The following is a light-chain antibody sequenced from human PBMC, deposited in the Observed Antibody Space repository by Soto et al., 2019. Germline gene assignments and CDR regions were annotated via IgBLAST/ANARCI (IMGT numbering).Light chain of an antibody. CDR3: QSYDSSLSGSV. Sequence: QAVVTQPPSVSGAPGQRVTISCTGSSSNIGAGYDVQWYQQLPGTAPKLLIYDNNNRPSGVPDRFSGSKSGTSASLAITGLQAEDEADYYCQSYDSSLSGSVFGGGTKLTVL. CDR2: DNN. J-gene: IGLJ3*02. V-gene: IGLV1-40*01. CDR1: SSNIGAGYD.